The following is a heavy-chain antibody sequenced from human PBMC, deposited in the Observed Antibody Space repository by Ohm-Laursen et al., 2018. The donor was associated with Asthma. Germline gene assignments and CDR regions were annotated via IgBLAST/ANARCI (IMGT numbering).Heavy chain of an antibody. V-gene: IGHV1-3*01. J-gene: IGHJ4*02. Sequence: SVKVSCKASGHIFSSYTMQWVRQAPGQGLEWMGWFNSGTGDITYSHKFQGRVTITADTSASTTFMELPSLTSEDTAVYYCASSKGYGDYQSIDYWGQGTLVTVSS. CDR3: ASSKGYGDYQSIDY. CDR2: FNSGTGDI. CDR1: GHIFSSYT. D-gene: IGHD4-17*01.